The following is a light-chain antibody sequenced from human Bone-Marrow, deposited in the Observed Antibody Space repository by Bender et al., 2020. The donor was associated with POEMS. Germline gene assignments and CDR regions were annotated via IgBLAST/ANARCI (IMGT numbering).Light chain of an antibody. V-gene: IGLV2-14*01. CDR1: SSDVGGYNY. CDR3: CSYAGDGTWV. CDR2: DVS. J-gene: IGLJ3*02. Sequence: QSALTQPASVSGSPGQSITISCTGTSSDVGGYNYVSWYQQHPGKAPKLMIYDVSNRPSGVSNRFSGSKSGNTASLTISGLQAEDEADYFCCSYAGDGTWVFGGGTKLTVL.